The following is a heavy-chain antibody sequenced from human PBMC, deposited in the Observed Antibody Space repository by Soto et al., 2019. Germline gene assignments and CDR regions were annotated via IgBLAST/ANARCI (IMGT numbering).Heavy chain of an antibody. CDR1: GGSISSYY. Sequence: QVQLQESGPGLVKPSETLSLTCTVSGGSISSYYWSWIRQPPGKGLEWIGYIYYSGSTNYNPSLKRRVTISVDTSKNQFSLKRSSVTAADTAVYYCASQRGNYYGSGSEFDYWGQGTLVTVSS. CDR2: IYYSGST. V-gene: IGHV4-59*08. J-gene: IGHJ4*02. D-gene: IGHD3-10*01. CDR3: ASQRGNYYGSGSEFDY.